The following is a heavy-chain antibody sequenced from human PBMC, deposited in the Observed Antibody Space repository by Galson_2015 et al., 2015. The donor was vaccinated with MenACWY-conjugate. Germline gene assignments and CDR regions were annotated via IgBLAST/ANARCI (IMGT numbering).Heavy chain of an antibody. CDR2: ISRDSTYT. V-gene: IGHV3-21*01. CDR1: GFTFSRQT. Sequence: SLRLSCAVSGFTFSRQTANWVRQAPGKGLEWVSSISRDSTYTYYTDSVKGRFTISRDNAKNSLYLQMNSLGAEDTAIYYCARRDSSSWYRQYFQ. D-gene: IGHD6-13*01. J-gene: IGHJ1*01. CDR3: ARRDSSSWYRQYFQ.